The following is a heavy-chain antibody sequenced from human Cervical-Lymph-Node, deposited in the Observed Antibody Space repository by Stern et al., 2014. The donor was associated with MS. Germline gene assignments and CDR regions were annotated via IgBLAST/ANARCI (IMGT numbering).Heavy chain of an antibody. J-gene: IGHJ6*02. V-gene: IGHV4-59*01. CDR3: TRAADLYYYYGMDV. CDR1: GGFISSYY. Sequence: QLQLQESGPGLVKPSETLSLTCTVSGGFISSYYWSWIRQPPGKALEWIGNVFYTGSTNYNPSLKSRVTISLDTSKNQVSLNLNSVTTADTAVYYCTRAADLYYYYGMDVWGQGTTVIVS. CDR2: VFYTGST.